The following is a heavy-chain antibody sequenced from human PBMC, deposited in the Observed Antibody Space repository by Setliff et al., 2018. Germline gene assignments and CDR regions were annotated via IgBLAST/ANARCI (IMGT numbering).Heavy chain of an antibody. CDR2: INHRGTT. D-gene: IGHD6-13*01. V-gene: IGHV4-34*01. J-gene: IGHJ5*02. Sequence: SETLSLTCAVYGGSFSGYYWNWIRQAPGKGLEWIGEINHRGTTSYTPSLKGRVTMSVDTSKNLFSLKLTSVTAADTAVYYCAGGAFGSRWYVRPWFDPWGQGTLVTVSS. CDR3: AGGAFGSRWYVRPWFDP. CDR1: GGSFSGYY.